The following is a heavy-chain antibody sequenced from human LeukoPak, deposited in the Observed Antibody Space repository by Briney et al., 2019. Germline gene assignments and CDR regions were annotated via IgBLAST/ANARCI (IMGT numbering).Heavy chain of an antibody. J-gene: IGHJ6*03. CDR1: GFTFDDYA. V-gene: IGHV3-9*01. D-gene: IGHD3-10*01. Sequence: GRSLRLSCAASGFTFDDYAMHWVRQAPGKGLEWVSGISWNSGSIGYADSVKGRFTISRDNAKNSLYLQMNSLRAEDTALYYCAKASRGSAVSGHYYYMDVWGKGTTVTISS. CDR3: AKASRGSAVSGHYYYMDV. CDR2: ISWNSGSI.